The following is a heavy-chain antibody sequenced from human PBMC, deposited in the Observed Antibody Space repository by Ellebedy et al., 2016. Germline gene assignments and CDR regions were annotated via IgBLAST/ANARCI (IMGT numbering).Heavy chain of an antibody. CDR3: ARDPGRGLLWFGELKLPFDY. V-gene: IGHV1-3*01. CDR1: GYTFTSYA. CDR2: INAGNGNT. Sequence: ASVKVSXXASGYTFTSYAMHWVRQAPGQRLEWMGWINAGNGNTKYSQKFQGRVTITADKSTSTAYMELSSLRSEDTAVYYCARDPGRGLLWFGELKLPFDYWGQGTLVTVSS. J-gene: IGHJ4*02. D-gene: IGHD3-10*01.